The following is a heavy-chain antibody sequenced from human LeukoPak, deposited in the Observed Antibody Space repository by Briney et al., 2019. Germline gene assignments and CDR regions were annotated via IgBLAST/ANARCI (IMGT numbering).Heavy chain of an antibody. CDR2: SYNTGIT. Sequence: SETLSLTCTVSGVSVSSGGYYWSWIRQPPGKGLEWIGYSYNTGITNYSPSLESRVTIALDTSKNQFSLNLRSVTAADTAVYFCARVRWGNPLEKEHYWGQGTLVTVFS. CDR1: GVSVSSGGYY. D-gene: IGHD3-16*01. J-gene: IGHJ4*02. V-gene: IGHV4-61*08. CDR3: ARVRWGNPLEKEHY.